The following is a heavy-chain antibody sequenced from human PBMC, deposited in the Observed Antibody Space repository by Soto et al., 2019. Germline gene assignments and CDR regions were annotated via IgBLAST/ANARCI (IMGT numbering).Heavy chain of an antibody. Sequence: PSETLSLTXTVSGGSISSGDYYWSWIRQPPGKGLEWIGYIYYSGSTYYNPSLKSRVTISIDTSKNQFSLKLSSVTAADTAVYYCAREGKGDYYDTSGYYFDYWGQGTLVTVSS. D-gene: IGHD3-22*01. V-gene: IGHV4-30-4*01. CDR1: GGSISSGDYY. CDR2: IYYSGST. J-gene: IGHJ4*02. CDR3: AREGKGDYYDTSGYYFDY.